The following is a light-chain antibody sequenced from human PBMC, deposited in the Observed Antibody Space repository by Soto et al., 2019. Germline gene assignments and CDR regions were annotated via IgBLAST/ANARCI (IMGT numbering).Light chain of an antibody. J-gene: IGKJ4*01. CDR3: QERYNWLT. CDR1: QTVSSY. V-gene: IGKV3-11*01. Sequence: IVLTQSPATLSLSPGERATLSCRARQTVSSYLSWYQHKPGQAPRLLIYGVSNRATGIPARFSGSGSGTDVALTISRIGPEGSAVYDCQERYNWLTFGGGTKVEIK. CDR2: GVS.